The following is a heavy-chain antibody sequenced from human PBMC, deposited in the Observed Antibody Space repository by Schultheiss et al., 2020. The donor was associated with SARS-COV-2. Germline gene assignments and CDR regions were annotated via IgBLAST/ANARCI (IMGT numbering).Heavy chain of an antibody. CDR1: GGSFSGYY. V-gene: IGHV4-34*01. CDR3: ARENTDYRFVAY. J-gene: IGHJ4*02. Sequence: SETLSLTCAVYGGSFSGYYWSWIRQPPGKGLEWIGEINHSGSTNYNPSLKSRVTISVDTSKNQLSLKLTSLTAADTAVYYCARENTDYRFVAYWGQGTLVTVSS. CDR2: INHSGST. D-gene: IGHD4/OR15-4a*01.